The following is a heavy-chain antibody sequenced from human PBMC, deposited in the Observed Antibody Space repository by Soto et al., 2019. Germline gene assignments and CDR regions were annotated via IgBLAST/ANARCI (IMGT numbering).Heavy chain of an antibody. D-gene: IGHD2-8*01. CDR1: GGSINSYY. V-gene: IGHV4-4*07. Sequence: SETLSLTCDVSGGSINSYYWSWIRQPAGKGLEWIGRISSGGSAIYNPSLKSRVTISVDTSKNQFSLRLTSVTAADTAVYFCARDAYPNWFDFWGQGTLVTVSS. CDR3: ARDAYPNWFDF. CDR2: ISSGGSA. J-gene: IGHJ5*01.